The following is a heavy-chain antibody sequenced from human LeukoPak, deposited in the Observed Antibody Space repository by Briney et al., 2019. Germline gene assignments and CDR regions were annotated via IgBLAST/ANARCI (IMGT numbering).Heavy chain of an antibody. CDR3: ARDLQYYFDY. D-gene: IGHD4-11*01. Sequence: SETLSLTCSVSGDSISIYYWSWIRQPPGKGLEWIGSIYYSGSTYYNPSLKSRVTISVDTSKNQFSLKLSSVTAADTAVYYCARDLQYYFDYWGQGTLVTVSS. CDR1: GDSISIYY. J-gene: IGHJ4*02. V-gene: IGHV4-59*12. CDR2: IYYSGST.